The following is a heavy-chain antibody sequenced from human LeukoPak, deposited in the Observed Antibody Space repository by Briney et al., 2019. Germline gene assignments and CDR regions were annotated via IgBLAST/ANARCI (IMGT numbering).Heavy chain of an antibody. CDR2: ISSSGGSLK. J-gene: IGHJ3*02. CDR1: GFTFSTYS. Sequence: GGSLRLSCAASGFTFSTYSMNWVRQAPGKGLEWVSYISSSGGSLKYYADSVTGRFTVSRDNAKNSLYLQMNSLRAEDTAVYYCARERDSSSWYAFDIWGQGTMVTVSS. V-gene: IGHV3-48*01. CDR3: ARERDSSSWYAFDI. D-gene: IGHD6-13*01.